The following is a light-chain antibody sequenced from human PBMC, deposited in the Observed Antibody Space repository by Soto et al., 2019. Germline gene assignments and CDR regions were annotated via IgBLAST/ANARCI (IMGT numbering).Light chain of an antibody. CDR2: GAS. CDR1: QSVNNY. J-gene: IGKJ5*01. V-gene: IGKV3-15*01. Sequence: EIVLTQSPATLSSFPGDRVTLSFRASQSVNNYLAWYQQKPGQSPRLLIYGASSRATGIPARFSGSGSGTEFTLTISSLQSEDFAVYYCQQYNNWPFITFGQGTRLEIK. CDR3: QQYNNWPFIT.